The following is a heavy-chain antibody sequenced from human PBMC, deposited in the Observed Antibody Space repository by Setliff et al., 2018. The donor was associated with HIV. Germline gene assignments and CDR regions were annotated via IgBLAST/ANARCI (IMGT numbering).Heavy chain of an antibody. CDR2: INPSGGST. CDR3: ARGLTGGNSISDFDY. V-gene: IGHV1-46*01. J-gene: IGHJ4*02. Sequence: ASVKVSCKASGYTFTSYYMHWVRQAPGQGLEWMGIINPSGGSTSYAQKFQGRVTMTRNTSISTAYMELSSLRSEDTAVYYCARGLTGGNSISDFDYWGQGTLVTVSS. D-gene: IGHD2-21*02. CDR1: GYTFTSYY.